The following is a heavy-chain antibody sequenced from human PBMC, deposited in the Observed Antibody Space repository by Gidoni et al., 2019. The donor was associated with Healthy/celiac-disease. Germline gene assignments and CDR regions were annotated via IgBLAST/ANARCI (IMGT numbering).Heavy chain of an antibody. CDR1: GGTFSNNA. CDR2: IIPIFGTA. V-gene: IGHV1-69*01. J-gene: IGHJ4*02. Sequence: VQLVQSGAEVKKPASSVKLSCKAYGGTFSNNAISWVRQAPGQGLEWMGGIIPIFGTANYAQKFQGRVTITADESTSTAYMELSSLTSEDTAVYYCARIPLRYCSSTSCRTYYFDYWGQGTLVTVSS. CDR3: ARIPLRYCSSTSCRTYYFDY. D-gene: IGHD2-2*01.